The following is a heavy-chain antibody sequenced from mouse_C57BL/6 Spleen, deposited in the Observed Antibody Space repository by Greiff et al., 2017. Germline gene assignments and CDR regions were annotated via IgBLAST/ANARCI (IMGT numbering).Heavy chain of an antibody. CDR2: ISSGSSTI. Sequence: EVMLVESGGGLVKPGGFLKLSCAASGFTFSDYGMHWVRQAPEKGLEWVAYISSGSSTIYYADTVKGRFTISRDNAKNTLFLQMTSLRSEDTAMYYCARGLLLAMDYWGQGTSVTVSS. CDR3: ARGLLLAMDY. CDR1: GFTFSDYG. J-gene: IGHJ4*01. D-gene: IGHD2-3*01. V-gene: IGHV5-17*01.